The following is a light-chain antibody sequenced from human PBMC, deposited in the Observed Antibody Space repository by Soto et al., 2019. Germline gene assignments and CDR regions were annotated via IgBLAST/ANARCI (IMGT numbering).Light chain of an antibody. Sequence: EIVLTQSPGTLSLSPGERATLSCRASQSVSSSYLAWYQQKVGQAPRLLIYGASSRATGIPDRFSGRGSGTDFTPTISRLKPEDFGVYYCQQYGSSPTTFGHGSKVEIK. CDR3: QQYGSSPTT. J-gene: IGKJ1*01. CDR2: GAS. CDR1: QSVSSSY. V-gene: IGKV3-20*01.